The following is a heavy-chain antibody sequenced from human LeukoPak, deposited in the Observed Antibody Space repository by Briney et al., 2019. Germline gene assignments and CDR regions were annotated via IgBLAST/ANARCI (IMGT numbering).Heavy chain of an antibody. V-gene: IGHV1-18*01. CDR1: GYTFTSYG. CDR2: ISAYNGNT. D-gene: IGHD2-2*02. J-gene: IGHJ3*02. Sequence: ASVKVSCKASGYTFTSYGISWVRQAPGQGLEWMGWISAYNGNTNYAQKLQGRVTMTTDTSTSTAYMELSSLRSEDTAVYYCASFPCSSTSCSTWAFDIWGQGTMVTVSS. CDR3: ASFPCSSTSCSTWAFDI.